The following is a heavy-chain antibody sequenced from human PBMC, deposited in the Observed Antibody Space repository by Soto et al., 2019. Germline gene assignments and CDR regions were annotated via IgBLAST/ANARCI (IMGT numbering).Heavy chain of an antibody. CDR2: INHSGST. J-gene: IGHJ6*02. V-gene: IGHV4-34*01. CDR1: GGSFSGYY. CDR3: ARVGGRYCSSTSCYASRRYYYYGMDV. D-gene: IGHD2-2*01. Sequence: QVQLQQWGAGLLKPSETLSLTCAVYGGSFSGYYWSWIRQPPGKGLEWIGEINHSGSTNYNPSLKSRVTISVDTSKNQFSLKLSSVTAADTAVYYCARVGGRYCSSTSCYASRRYYYYGMDVWGQGTTVTVSS.